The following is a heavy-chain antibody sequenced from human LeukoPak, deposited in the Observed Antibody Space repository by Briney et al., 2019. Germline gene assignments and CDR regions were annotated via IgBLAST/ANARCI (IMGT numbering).Heavy chain of an antibody. CDR2: INHSGST. J-gene: IGHJ4*02. V-gene: IGHV4-34*01. Sequence: KPSETLSLTCAVYGGSFSGYYWSWIRQPPGKGLEWIGEINHSGSTNYNPSLKSRVTISVDTSKNQFSLKLSSVTAADTAVYYCARGPEVCSGGSCYPTRTLDYWGQGTLVTVSS. CDR1: GGSFSGYY. CDR3: ARGPEVCSGGSCYPTRTLDY. D-gene: IGHD2-15*01.